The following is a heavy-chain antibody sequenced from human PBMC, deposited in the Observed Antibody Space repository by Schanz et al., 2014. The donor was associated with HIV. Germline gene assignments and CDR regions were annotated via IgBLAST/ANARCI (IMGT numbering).Heavy chain of an antibody. CDR1: GYTFTSYD. J-gene: IGHJ5*02. Sequence: QVQLVQSGAEVTKPGASVKVSCTASGYTFTSYDINWVRQATGQGLEWMGWMNPNSGNTGYAQKFQGRVTMTTDTSTSTAYMELRNLRSDDTAVYYCARDLRVVPAASDNWFDPWGQGTLVTVSS. D-gene: IGHD2-2*01. V-gene: IGHV1-8*01. CDR3: ARDLRVVPAASDNWFDP. CDR2: MNPNSGNT.